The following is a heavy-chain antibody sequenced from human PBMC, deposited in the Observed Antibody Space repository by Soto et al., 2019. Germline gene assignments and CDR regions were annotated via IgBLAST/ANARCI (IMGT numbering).Heavy chain of an antibody. CDR2: ISGSGGST. CDR3: ARGLAGAIVVVMGADY. D-gene: IGHD3-22*01. Sequence: EVQLLESGGGLVQPGGSLRLSCAASGFTFSSYAMSWVRQAPGKGLEWVSAISGSGGSTYYADSVKGRFTISRDNSKNTLYLERNSLRAEDTAVYYCARGLAGAIVVVMGADYWGQGTLVTVSS. J-gene: IGHJ4*02. CDR1: GFTFSSYA. V-gene: IGHV3-23*01.